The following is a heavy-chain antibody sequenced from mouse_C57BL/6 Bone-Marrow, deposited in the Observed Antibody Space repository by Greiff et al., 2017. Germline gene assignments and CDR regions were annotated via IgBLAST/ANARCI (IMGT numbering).Heavy chain of an antibody. J-gene: IGHJ2*01. V-gene: IGHV3-6*01. Sequence: ESGPGLVKPSQSLSLTCSVTGYSITSGYYWNWIRQFPGNKLEWMGYISYDGSNNYNPSLKNRISITRDTSKNQFFLKLNSVTTEDTATYYCAREYYGVDYWGQGTTLTVSS. D-gene: IGHD1-2*01. CDR2: ISYDGSN. CDR3: AREYYGVDY. CDR1: GYSITSGYY.